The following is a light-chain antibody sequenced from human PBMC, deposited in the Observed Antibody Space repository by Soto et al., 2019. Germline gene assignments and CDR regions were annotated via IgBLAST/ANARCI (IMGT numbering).Light chain of an antibody. CDR3: SSYTSTNIPI. CDR2: DVS. V-gene: IGLV2-14*03. CDR1: ISDVGGYDY. Sequence: QSVLTQPASVSGSPGQSITISCTGTISDVGGYDYVSWYQHHPGKAPKLMIFDVSHRPSGVSDRFSGSKSGNTASLTISGLQAEDEADYYCSSYTSTNIPIFGGGTQLTVL. J-gene: IGLJ7*01.